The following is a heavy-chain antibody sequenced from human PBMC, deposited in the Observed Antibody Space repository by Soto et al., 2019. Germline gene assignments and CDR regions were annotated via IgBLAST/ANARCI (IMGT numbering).Heavy chain of an antibody. V-gene: IGHV4-4*07. J-gene: IGHJ3*02. D-gene: IGHD3-9*01. CDR1: GGSISSYY. Sequence: QVQLQESGPGLMKSSETLSLTCTVSGGSISSYYWSWLRQSAGKGLEWIGRIYTSGSTNYNPSLKSRLTMSVDTSKNQFSLKLNSVTAADTAVYYCASNTYDILTDFDHLTAFDIWGQGTLVTVSS. CDR3: ASNTYDILTDFDHLTAFDI. CDR2: IYTSGST.